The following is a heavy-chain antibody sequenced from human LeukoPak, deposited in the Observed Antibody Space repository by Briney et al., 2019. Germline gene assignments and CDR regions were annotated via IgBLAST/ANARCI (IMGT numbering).Heavy chain of an antibody. CDR1: EFTFSDFH. CDR2: ISRSGGTI. V-gene: IGHV3-11*01. CDR3: ARRTGMTLPGWLRVVDL. J-gene: IGHJ5*02. Sequence: TGGSLRLSCAASEFTFSDFHMNWIRQAPGKGLEWVAHISRSGGTIYYTDSVKGRFTISRDNAKNSLYLQMNSLRDEDTAAYYCARRTGMTLPGWLRVVDLWGQGTQVTVSS. D-gene: IGHD3-22*01.